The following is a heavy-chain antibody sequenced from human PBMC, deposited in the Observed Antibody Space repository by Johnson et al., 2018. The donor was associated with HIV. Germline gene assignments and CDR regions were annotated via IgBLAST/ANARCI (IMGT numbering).Heavy chain of an antibody. CDR1: GFTVIGYY. CDR2: IQQDGSEQ. V-gene: IGHV3-7*01. CDR3: AREGRGLQFLEWPDALDI. Sequence: VQLVESGGGLVQPGGSLRLSCAASGFTVIGYYMSWVRQSTGKGLEWVANIQQDGSEQYSVDSVQGRFTISRDNAKNSLYLQMNSLRAEDTAVYYCAREGRGLQFLEWPDALDIWGQGTMVTVSS. J-gene: IGHJ3*02. D-gene: IGHD3-3*01.